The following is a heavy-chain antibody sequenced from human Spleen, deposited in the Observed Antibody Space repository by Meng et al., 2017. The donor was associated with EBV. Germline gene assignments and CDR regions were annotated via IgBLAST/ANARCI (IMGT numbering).Heavy chain of an antibody. Sequence: VTVVASVAGVKKPGASCTVSVKDLDLLFTMYAMHWGRQAHEPRLDWMGWINAGNGNTKYSANFQGRVTITRDTYASTAYLELSSLRSEDTAVYYCATYCSSGSCYVYWGQGTLVTVSS. CDR1: DLLFTMYA. CDR3: ATYCSSGSCYVY. V-gene: IGHV1-3*01. CDR2: INAGNGNT. J-gene: IGHJ4*02. D-gene: IGHD2-2*01.